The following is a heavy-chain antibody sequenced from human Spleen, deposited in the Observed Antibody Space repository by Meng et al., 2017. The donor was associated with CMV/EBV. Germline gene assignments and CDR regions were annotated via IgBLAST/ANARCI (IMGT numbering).Heavy chain of an antibody. CDR1: GFTFGDYA. CDR3: AREIYHRGSYYYGMDV. CDR2: IRRKAYGGTT. J-gene: IGHJ6*02. V-gene: IGHV3-49*04. Sequence: GESLKISCTASGFTFGDYAMSWVRQAPGKGLEWVGFIRRKAYGGTTEYAASVKGRFTISRDNAKNSLYLQMNSLRAEDTAVYYCAREIYHRGSYYYGMDVWGQGTTVTVSS. D-gene: IGHD2-2*02.